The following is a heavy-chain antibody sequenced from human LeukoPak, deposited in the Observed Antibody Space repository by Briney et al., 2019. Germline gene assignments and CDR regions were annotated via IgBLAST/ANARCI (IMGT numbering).Heavy chain of an antibody. CDR3: AAIFFNGGNDLGLDS. CDR2: IYYTGST. CDR1: GDSITSSSHY. Sequence: PSETLSLTCTVSGDSITSSSHYWAWIRQPPGKGLEWIGSIYYTGSTYYNPSLEGRVTISLDKSKNQFSLRLSPVTAADTAVFYCAAIFFNGGNDLGLDSWGQGILVTVSS. J-gene: IGHJ4*02. V-gene: IGHV4-39*01. D-gene: IGHD4-23*01.